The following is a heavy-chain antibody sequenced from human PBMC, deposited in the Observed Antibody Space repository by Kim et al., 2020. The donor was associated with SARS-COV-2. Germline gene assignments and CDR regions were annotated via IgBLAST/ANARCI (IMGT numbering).Heavy chain of an antibody. J-gene: IGHJ6*02. CDR3: ARDGGQLWLTSYYYYGMDV. CDR2: IYYSGST. D-gene: IGHD5-18*01. Sequence: SETLSLTCTVSGGSISSYYWSWIWQPPGKGLEWIGYIYYSGSTNYNPSLKSRVTISVDTSENQFSLKLSSVTAADTAVYYCARDGGQLWLTSYYYYGMDVWGQGTTVTVSS. V-gene: IGHV4-59*01. CDR1: GGSISSYY.